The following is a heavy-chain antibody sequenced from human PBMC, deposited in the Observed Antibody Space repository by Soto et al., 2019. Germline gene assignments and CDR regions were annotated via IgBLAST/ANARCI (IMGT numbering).Heavy chain of an antibody. V-gene: IGHV4-39*01. CDR3: ARHGYYYDSTGYYYFV. CDR1: GGSISSANNY. D-gene: IGHD3-22*01. CDR2: IYYSGMT. Sequence: SETLSLTCTVPGGSISSANNYWGWILHQQGKGLEWIGDIYYSGMTRYNPSLKSRVTISVDTSRNQFSLRLSSVTAADTAVYYCARHGYYYDSTGYYYFVWGHGTLVTVSS. J-gene: IGHJ4*01.